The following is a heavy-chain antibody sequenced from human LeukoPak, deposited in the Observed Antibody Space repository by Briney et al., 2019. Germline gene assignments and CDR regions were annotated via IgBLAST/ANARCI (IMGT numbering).Heavy chain of an antibody. V-gene: IGHV4-59*08. J-gene: IGHJ5*02. D-gene: IGHD5-18*01. CDR3: ARVGYAYAFDP. CDR2: IYYSGNT. Sequence: PSETLSLTCTVSGGSISSYYWSWIRQPPGKGLEWIGYIYYSGNTNYNPSLKSRVTISIDTSKNKYSLKLSSVTAADTAVYYCARVGYAYAFDPWGQGTLITVSS. CDR1: GGSISSYY.